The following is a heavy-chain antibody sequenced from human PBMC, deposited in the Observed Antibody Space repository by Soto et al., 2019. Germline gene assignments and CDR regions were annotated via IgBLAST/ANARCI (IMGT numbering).Heavy chain of an antibody. CDR2: IGWNSCNI. V-gene: IGHV3-9*03. CDR3: VNAFTYSSSQGRFDP. D-gene: IGHD6-6*01. J-gene: IGHJ5*02. Sequence: LRLSCATSGLSFDGYAMNWVRQPPGKGLGWVAGIGWNSCNIDHAHSVKGRFTISRDDTKNSMYLQMNSLRAEDMALYYCVNAFTYSSSQGRFDPWAQATMFTVSS. CDR1: GLSFDGYA.